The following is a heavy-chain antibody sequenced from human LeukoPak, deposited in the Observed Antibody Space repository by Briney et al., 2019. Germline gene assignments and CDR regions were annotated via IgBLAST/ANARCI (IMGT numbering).Heavy chain of an antibody. CDR3: AKNLGFVADC. J-gene: IGHJ4*02. CDR1: GFTVSSHY. D-gene: IGHD3-16*02. V-gene: IGHV3-53*01. Sequence: PGGSLRLSCAASGFTVSSHYMSWVRQAPGKGPEWVSVIYTGGSIQYADSVKGRFTISRDNSKNMVYLQMNSLRAEDTAVYYCAKNLGFVADCWGQGTLVTVSS. CDR2: IYTGGSI.